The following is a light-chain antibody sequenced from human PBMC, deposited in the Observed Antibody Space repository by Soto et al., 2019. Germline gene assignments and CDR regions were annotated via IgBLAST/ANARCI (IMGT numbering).Light chain of an antibody. CDR2: EDN. CDR3: QSYDSSNQGV. Sequence: NFMLTHPHSVSESPGKTVTISCTRSSGSIASNYVQWYQQRPGSAPTTVIYEDNQRPSGVPDRFSGSIDSSSNSASLTISGLKTEDESDYYCQSYDSSNQGVFGGVNKLTVL. CDR1: SGSIASNY. V-gene: IGLV6-57*04. J-gene: IGLJ2*01.